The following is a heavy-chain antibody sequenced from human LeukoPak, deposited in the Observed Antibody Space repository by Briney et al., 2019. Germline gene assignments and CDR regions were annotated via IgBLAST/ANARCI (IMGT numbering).Heavy chain of an antibody. J-gene: IGHJ4*02. CDR1: GVTLSNYG. D-gene: IGHD3-10*01. V-gene: IGHV3-23*01. CDR2: ISGSGGRT. Sequence: GGSLRLSCAVSGVTLSNYGMSWVRQAPGKGLEWVAGISGSGGRTNYADSVKGRFTISRDSPKNTLYLQMNSLRAEDTAVYFCAKRGVVIRVVLVGFHKEAYYFDSWGQGALVTVSS. CDR3: AKRGVVIRVVLVGFHKEAYYFDS.